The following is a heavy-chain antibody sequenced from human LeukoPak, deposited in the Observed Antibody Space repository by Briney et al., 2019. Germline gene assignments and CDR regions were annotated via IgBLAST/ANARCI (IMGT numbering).Heavy chain of an antibody. CDR1: GYSFTSYW. D-gene: IGHD3-10*01. Sequence: GESLKISCKGSGYSFTSYWIGWVRQMPGKGLEWMGIIYPGDSDTRYSPSFQGQVTISADKSISTAYLQWSSLKASDTAMYYCARVGYGSGSFSNLRFDYWGQGTLVTVSS. CDR3: ARVGYGSGSFSNLRFDY. V-gene: IGHV5-51*01. J-gene: IGHJ4*02. CDR2: IYPGDSDT.